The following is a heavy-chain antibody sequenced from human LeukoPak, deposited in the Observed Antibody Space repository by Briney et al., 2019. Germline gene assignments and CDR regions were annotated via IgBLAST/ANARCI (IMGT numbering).Heavy chain of an antibody. V-gene: IGHV4-31*03. J-gene: IGHJ3*02. Sequence: SQTLSLTCTVSGGSISSGGYYWRWLRQHPGKGLEWIVYIYDSGSTYYTPSLQSRVTISVDTSKNQFSLKLGSVTAAATAVYSCARVFYVHDAFDIWGQGTMVTVSS. CDR3: ARVFYVHDAFDI. D-gene: IGHD2/OR15-2a*01. CDR2: IYDSGST. CDR1: GGSISSGGYY.